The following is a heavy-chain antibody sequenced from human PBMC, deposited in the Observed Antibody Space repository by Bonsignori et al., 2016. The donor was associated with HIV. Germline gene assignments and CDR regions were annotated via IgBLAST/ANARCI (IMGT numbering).Heavy chain of an antibody. CDR3: ARGHKEQLVSYYYYYMDV. D-gene: IGHD6-6*01. CDR1: GGTFSSYA. Sequence: SVKVSCKASGGTFSSYAISWVRQAPGQGLEWMGGIIPILGIANYAQKFQGRVTITADKSTSTAYMELSSLRSEDTAVYYCARGHKEQLVSYYYYYMDVWGKGTTVTVSS. CDR2: IIPILGIA. V-gene: IGHV1-69*10. J-gene: IGHJ6*03.